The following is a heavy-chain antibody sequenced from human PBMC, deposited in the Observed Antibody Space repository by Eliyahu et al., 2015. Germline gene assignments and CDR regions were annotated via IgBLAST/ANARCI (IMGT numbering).Heavy chain of an antibody. J-gene: IGHJ4*02. CDR2: INHSGST. V-gene: IGHV4-34*01. D-gene: IGHD4-23*01. Sequence: QVQLQQWGAGLLKPSETLSLXXAVXXGXFXGYYWXWIRQPPGKGXEWIGEINHSGSTNYNPSLKSRVTISVDTSKNQFSLKLSSVTAADTAVFYCARAQATVVTPDYFDYWGQGTLVTVSS. CDR3: ARAQATVVTPDYFDY. CDR1: XGXFXGYY.